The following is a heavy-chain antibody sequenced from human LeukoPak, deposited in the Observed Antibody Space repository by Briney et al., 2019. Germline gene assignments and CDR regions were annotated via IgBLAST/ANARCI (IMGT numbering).Heavy chain of an antibody. CDR1: GYTFTGYY. CDR3: ARAGPDSSGYSANFDY. Sequence: WASVKVSCKASGYTFTGYYMHWVRQAPGQGLEWMGWINPNSGGTNYAQKFQGRVTMTRGTSISTAYMELSRLRSDDTAVYYCARAGPDSSGYSANFDYWGQGTLVTVSS. J-gene: IGHJ4*02. CDR2: INPNSGGT. V-gene: IGHV1-2*02. D-gene: IGHD3-22*01.